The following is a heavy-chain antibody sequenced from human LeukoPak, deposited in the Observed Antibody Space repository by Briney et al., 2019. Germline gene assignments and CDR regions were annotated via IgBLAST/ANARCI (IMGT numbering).Heavy chain of an antibody. CDR1: GFRFSGTW. CDR2: MKSDGSEI. D-gene: IGHD2-21*01. CDR3: VKDHSGSGRAFDV. Sequence: GGSLRLSCAGSGFRFSGTWMHLLRQVPGEGPVWVSGMKSDGSEINYADSVKGRFTISRDNDRNTLHLQMNSLRVEDTAVYYCVKDHSGSGRAFDVWGQGTKVTVSA. J-gene: IGHJ3*01. V-gene: IGHV3-74*01.